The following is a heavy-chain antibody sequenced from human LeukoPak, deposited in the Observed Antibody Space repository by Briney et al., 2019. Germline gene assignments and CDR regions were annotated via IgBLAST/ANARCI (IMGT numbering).Heavy chain of an antibody. V-gene: IGHV3-23*01. CDR2: ISGSGGST. Sequence: GGSLRLSCGASSFTFSSYVMSWVRQAPGKGLEWVSAISGSGGSTYYADSVKGRFTISRDNSKNTLYLQMNSLRAEDTAVYYCAKQHGDFPYYDFWSGYYGGQLDYWGQGTLVTVSS. CDR1: SFTFSSYV. J-gene: IGHJ4*02. D-gene: IGHD3-3*01. CDR3: AKQHGDFPYYDFWSGYYGGQLDY.